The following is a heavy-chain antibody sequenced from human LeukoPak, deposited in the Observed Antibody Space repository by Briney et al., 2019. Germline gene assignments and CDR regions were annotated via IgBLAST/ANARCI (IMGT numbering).Heavy chain of an antibody. D-gene: IGHD6-13*01. V-gene: IGHV4-38-2*01. CDR2: IYHSGST. J-gene: IGHJ1*01. CDR1: GYSISSGYY. Sequence: SETLSLXCAVSGYSISSGYYWGWIRQPPGKGLEWIGSIYHSGSTYYNPSLKSRVTISVDTSKNQFSLKLSSVTAADTAVYYCAKSRGQLVPDYFQHWGQGTLVTVSS. CDR3: AKSRGQLVPDYFQH.